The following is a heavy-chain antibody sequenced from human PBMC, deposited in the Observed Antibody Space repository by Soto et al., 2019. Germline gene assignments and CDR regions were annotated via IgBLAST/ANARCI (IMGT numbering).Heavy chain of an antibody. Sequence: GGSLRLSCAASGFSLNSYAMYWVRQAPGKGLEWVAVISYDGNRRFYAASVKGRFTISRDNSKNTLYLQVNSLRPEDTAVYYCARDPWNYVEMYYFDYWGQGTLVTVSS. J-gene: IGHJ4*02. V-gene: IGHV3-30*04. CDR3: ARDPWNYVEMYYFDY. D-gene: IGHD1-7*01. CDR2: ISYDGNRR. CDR1: GFSLNSYA.